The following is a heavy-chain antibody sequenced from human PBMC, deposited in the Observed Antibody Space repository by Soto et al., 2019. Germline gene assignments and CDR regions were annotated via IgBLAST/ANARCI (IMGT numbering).Heavy chain of an antibody. CDR1: GGSISSSNYY. J-gene: IGHJ4*02. D-gene: IGHD1-26*01. Sequence: PSETLSLTCTVSGGSISSSNYYWGWIRQPPGKGLEWIGSIYYSGNTYYNPSLKSRVTISVDTSKNQLSMKLSSVTAADTVVYYCASILGATHFDYWGQGTLVTVSS. CDR3: ASILGATHFDY. V-gene: IGHV4-39*01. CDR2: IYYSGNT.